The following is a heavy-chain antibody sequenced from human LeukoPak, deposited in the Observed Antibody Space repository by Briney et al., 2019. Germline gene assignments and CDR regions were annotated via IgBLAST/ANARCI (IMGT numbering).Heavy chain of an antibody. CDR2: INHSGST. CDR1: GGSFSGYY. CDR3: ATGPSYYYYGMDV. V-gene: IGHV4-34*01. J-gene: IGHJ6*02. D-gene: IGHD1-1*01. Sequence: SETLSLTCAVYGGSFSGYYWSWIRQPPGKGLEWIGEINHSGSTNYNPSLKSRVTVSVDTSKNQFSLKLSSVTAADTAVYYCATGPSYYYYGMDVWGQGTTVTVSS.